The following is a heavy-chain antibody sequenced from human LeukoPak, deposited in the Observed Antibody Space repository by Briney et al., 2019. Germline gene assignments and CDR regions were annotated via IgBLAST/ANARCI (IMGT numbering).Heavy chain of an antibody. D-gene: IGHD5-18*01. Sequence: GGSLRLSXAASGFTFSSYAMSWVRQAPGKGLEWVTAISGSGGSTYYADSVKGRFTISRDNSKNTLYLQMNSLRAEDTAVYYCAKDPGARGYSYGFDLWGRGTLVTVSS. CDR3: AKDPGARGYSYGFDL. CDR2: ISGSGGST. V-gene: IGHV3-23*01. CDR1: GFTFSSYA. J-gene: IGHJ2*01.